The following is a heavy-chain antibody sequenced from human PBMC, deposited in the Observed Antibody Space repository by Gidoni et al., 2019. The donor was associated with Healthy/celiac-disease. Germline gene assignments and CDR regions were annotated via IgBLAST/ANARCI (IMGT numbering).Heavy chain of an antibody. CDR3: ARGRNMDV. CDR1: GFIFSSYW. CDR2: IEDGGTET. Sequence: VQLVESGGDLVQPGGSLRLSCSASGFIFSSYWMTWVRQAPGKGLECVASIEDGGTETYYVDSVKGRFTIARDNARDSLFLQMNSLRVADSAVYFCARGRNMDVWGQGTTVTVSS. V-gene: IGHV3-7*03. J-gene: IGHJ6*02.